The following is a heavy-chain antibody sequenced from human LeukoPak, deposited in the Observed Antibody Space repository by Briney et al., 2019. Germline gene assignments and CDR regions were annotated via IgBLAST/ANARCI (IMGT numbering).Heavy chain of an antibody. CDR3: ASRSSIWSGYQDTLYYFDS. J-gene: IGHJ4*02. V-gene: IGHV4-59*01. D-gene: IGHD3-3*01. Sequence: NPSESLTLTCAVSGGSISSYYWSWVRQPPGKRLEWVGHIYYSGSTNYYPYLKSRVTISVDTSKNQLSLKLSSVTAADTAVYYCASRSSIWSGYQDTLYYFDSWGQGTLVTVSS. CDR2: IYYSGST. CDR1: GGSISSYY.